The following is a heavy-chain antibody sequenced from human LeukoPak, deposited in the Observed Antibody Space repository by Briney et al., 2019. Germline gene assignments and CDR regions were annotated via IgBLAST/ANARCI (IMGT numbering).Heavy chain of an antibody. Sequence: GGSLRLSCAASGFTFSDYYMSWIRQAPGKGLEWVSYISSSGSTIYYADSVKGRFTISRDNAKNSLYLQMNSLRAEDTAVYYCARARFRRTVVPAAMRGLGYWGQGTLVTVSS. CDR1: GFTFSDYY. V-gene: IGHV3-11*01. D-gene: IGHD2-2*01. CDR2: ISSSGSTI. CDR3: ARARFRRTVVPAAMRGLGY. J-gene: IGHJ4*02.